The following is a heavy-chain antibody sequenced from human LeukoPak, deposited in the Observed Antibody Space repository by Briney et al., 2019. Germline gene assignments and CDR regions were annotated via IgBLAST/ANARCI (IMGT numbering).Heavy chain of an antibody. V-gene: IGHV3-11*01. CDR1: GFTFSDYY. J-gene: IGHJ5*02. CDR2: ISSSGSTI. Sequence: PGGSLRLSCAASGFTFSDYYMSWIRQAPGKGLEWVSYISSSGSTIYYADSVKGRLTISRDNAKNSLYLQMNSLRAEDTAVYYCARDPMPRSGSYGGGWFDPWGQGTLVTVSS. D-gene: IGHD1-26*01. CDR3: ARDPMPRSGSYGGGWFDP.